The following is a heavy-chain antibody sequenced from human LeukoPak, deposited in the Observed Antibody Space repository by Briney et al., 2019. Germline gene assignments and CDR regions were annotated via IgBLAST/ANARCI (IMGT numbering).Heavy chain of an antibody. CDR2: IYYSGST. CDR3: ARARGGRLLDY. J-gene: IGHJ4*02. Sequence: NPSETLSLTCTVSGGSISSYYWSWIRQPPGKGLEWIGYIYYSGSTSYNPSLKSRVTISVDTSKNQFSLKLSSVTAADTAVYYCARARGGRLLDYWGQGTLVTVSS. CDR1: GGSISSYY. D-gene: IGHD2-15*01. V-gene: IGHV4-59*01.